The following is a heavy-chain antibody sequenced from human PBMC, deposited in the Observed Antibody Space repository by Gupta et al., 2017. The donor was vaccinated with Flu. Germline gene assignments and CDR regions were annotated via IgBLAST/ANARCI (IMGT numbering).Heavy chain of an antibody. D-gene: IGHD5-24*01. J-gene: IGHJ4*02. CDR2: IKSKIDGGTT. CDR3: TTVGPGWLQAIDS. CDR1: GFSFSDAW. Sequence: EVQVVESGGGLVKPGGSLRLSCSASGFSFSDAWMSWVRQAPGKGMEWVGRIKSKIDGGTTDYAAPVKGRFTISRDDSKNRLYVQMKSLKTEDTAVYYCTTVGPGWLQAIDSWGPGTLVTVSS. V-gene: IGHV3-15*01.